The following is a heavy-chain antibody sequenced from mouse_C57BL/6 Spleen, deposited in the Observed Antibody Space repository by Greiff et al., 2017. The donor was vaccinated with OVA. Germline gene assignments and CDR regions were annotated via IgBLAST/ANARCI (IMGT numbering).Heavy chain of an antibody. CDR3: ARYIPYDYDDAMDY. J-gene: IGHJ4*01. Sequence: EVQLQQSGGGLVQPGGSLSLSCAASGFTFTDYYMSWVRQPPGKALEWLGFIRNKANGYTTEYSASVKGRFTISRDNSQSILYLQMNALRAEDSATYYCARYIPYDYDDAMDYWGQGTSVTVSS. CDR2: IRNKANGYTT. V-gene: IGHV7-3*01. CDR1: GFTFTDYY. D-gene: IGHD2-4*01.